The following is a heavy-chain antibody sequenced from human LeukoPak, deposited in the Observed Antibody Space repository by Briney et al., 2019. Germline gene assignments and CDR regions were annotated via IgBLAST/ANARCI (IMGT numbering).Heavy chain of an antibody. D-gene: IGHD2-2*02. Sequence: VASVKVSCKASGYTFTGYYMHWVRQAPGQGLEWMGWINPNSGGTNYAQKFQGRVTMTRDTSISTAYMELSRLRSDDTAVYYCARGTQRYCSSTSCYTALPLGDHWGQGTLVTVSS. V-gene: IGHV1-2*02. CDR3: ARGTQRYCSSTSCYTALPLGDH. CDR1: GYTFTGYY. J-gene: IGHJ4*02. CDR2: INPNSGGT.